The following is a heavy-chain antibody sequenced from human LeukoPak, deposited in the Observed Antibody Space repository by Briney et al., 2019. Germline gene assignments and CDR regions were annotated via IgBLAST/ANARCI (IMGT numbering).Heavy chain of an antibody. CDR2: VRYDGNLK. J-gene: IGHJ4*02. CDR1: GFTFSDYG. V-gene: IGHV3-30*02. D-gene: IGHD3-22*01. Sequence: GGSLRLSCATSGFTFSDYGMYWVRQAPGKCLEWVAFVRYDGNLKYYADSVKGRFTISRDNSKNTLYLQMNSLRAEDTAVYYCLRGYYDSNRYFDFDYWGRGTLVTVSS. CDR3: LRGYYDSNRYFDFDY.